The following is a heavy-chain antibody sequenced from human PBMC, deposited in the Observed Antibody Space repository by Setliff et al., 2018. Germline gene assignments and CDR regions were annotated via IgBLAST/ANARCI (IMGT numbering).Heavy chain of an antibody. V-gene: IGHV3-21*06. J-gene: IGHJ4*02. CDR2: ITSSGTYK. CDR3: ARSSLVVGQATVVTAIHGALDY. D-gene: IGHD2-21*02. CDR1: GFTFSRYG. Sequence: PGGSLRLSCEASGFTFSRYGMNWVRQAPGKGLEWVSSITSSGTYKDYADSLKGRFSIGRDNSKDALYLQMDNLTAEDTAVYYCARSSLVVGQATVVTAIHGALDYWGQGTLVTISS.